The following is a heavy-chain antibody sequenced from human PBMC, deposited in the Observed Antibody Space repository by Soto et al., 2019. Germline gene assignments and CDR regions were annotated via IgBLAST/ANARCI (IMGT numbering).Heavy chain of an antibody. CDR3: AKDRELRAASYYFDY. CDR2: IASDGRNK. D-gene: IGHD6-13*01. Sequence: LSLSCESSGFTFSNYGMHWVRQAPGKGLEWVAVIASDGRNKKFADSVKGRFTISRDNSRDTLYLQMNSLRPEDTALYYCAKDRELRAASYYFDYWGPGTLVTV. V-gene: IGHV3-30*18. CDR1: GFTFSNYG. J-gene: IGHJ4*01.